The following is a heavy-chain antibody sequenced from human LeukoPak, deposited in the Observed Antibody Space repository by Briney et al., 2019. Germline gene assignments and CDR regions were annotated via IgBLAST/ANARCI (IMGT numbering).Heavy chain of an antibody. J-gene: IGHJ3*02. D-gene: IGHD1-14*01. CDR1: GFTFSSYT. CDR3: ARVWRNSFDI. V-gene: IGHV3-21*01. Sequence: PGGSLRLSCAASGFTFSSYTMNWVRQAPGKGLEWVSSISSSSSYIYYADSLKGRFTISRDNAKNSLYLQMNSLRAEDTAVYYCARVWRNSFDIWGQGTMVTVSS. CDR2: ISSSSSYI.